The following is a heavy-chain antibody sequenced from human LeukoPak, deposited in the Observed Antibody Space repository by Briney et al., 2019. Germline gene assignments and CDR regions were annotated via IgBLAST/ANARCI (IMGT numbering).Heavy chain of an antibody. CDR3: ARSNYDFWIGYSRAMNV. CDR1: GYSFTSYW. D-gene: IGHD3-3*01. V-gene: IGHV5-51*01. Sequence: GESLKISCKGSGYSFTSYWIGWVRQMPGKGLEWMGIIYPGDSDTRYSPSFQGQVTISADKSISTAYLQCSSLKASDTAMYYCARSNYDFWIGYSRAMNVWGKGPTVTASS. J-gene: IGHJ6*04. CDR2: IYPGDSDT.